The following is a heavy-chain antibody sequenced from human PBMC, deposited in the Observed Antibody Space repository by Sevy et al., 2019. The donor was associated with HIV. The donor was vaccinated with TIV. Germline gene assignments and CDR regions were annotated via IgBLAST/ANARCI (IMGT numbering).Heavy chain of an antibody. CDR2: LIGGGSHT. Sequence: LSLTCAASGFPFSNFAMSWVRQAPGKGLEWVSTLIGGGSHTYYADSVTGRFIISRDNSRNTLYLQMNSLRAEDTAIYYCAKRRVQSGLSGGGANYGMDVCGRGTTVTVS. J-gene: IGHJ6*02. CDR1: GFPFSNFA. V-gene: IGHV3-23*01. CDR3: AKRRVQSGLSGGGANYGMDV. D-gene: IGHD2-8*02.